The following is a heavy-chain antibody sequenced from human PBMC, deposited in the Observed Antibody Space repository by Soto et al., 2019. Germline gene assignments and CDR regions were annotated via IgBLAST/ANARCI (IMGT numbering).Heavy chain of an antibody. CDR2: MNPNSGNT. V-gene: IGHV1-8*01. J-gene: IGHJ5*02. D-gene: IGHD2-2*01. Sequence: QVHLLQSGAEVRKPGASVKVSCKASGYTFTSYDINWVRQATGQGLEWMGWMNPNSGNTAYAQKFQGRVTMTKNTSISTAHMDLSSRRSEYTAGYCSAIEMTPGFDPWGQGTLVP. CDR1: GYTFTSYD. CDR3: AIEMTPGFDP.